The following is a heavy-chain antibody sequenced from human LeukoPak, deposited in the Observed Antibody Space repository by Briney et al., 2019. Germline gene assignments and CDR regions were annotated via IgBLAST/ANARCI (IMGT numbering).Heavy chain of an antibody. CDR2: IDPNSGGT. CDR1: GYTFTGYY. CDR3: ARDFYSSSWYSGPPDY. D-gene: IGHD6-13*01. V-gene: IGHV1-2*02. J-gene: IGHJ4*02. Sequence: ASVKVSCKASGYTFTGYYMHWVRQAPGQGLEWMGWIDPNSGGTNYAQKFRGRVTMTRDTSISTAYMELSRLRSDDTAVYYCARDFYSSSWYSGPPDYWGQGTLVTVSS.